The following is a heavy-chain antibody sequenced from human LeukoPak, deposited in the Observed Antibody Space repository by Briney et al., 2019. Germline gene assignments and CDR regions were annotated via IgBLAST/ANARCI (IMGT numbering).Heavy chain of an antibody. CDR1: GGSISSGDYY. V-gene: IGHV4-30-4*01. CDR3: AREYGDDNWFDP. Sequence: PSETLSLTCTVSGGSISSGDYYWSWIRQPPGKGLEWIGYIYYSGSTYYNPSLRSRLTISVDTSKNRFSLKLSSVTAADTAVYYCAREYGDDNWFDPWGQGTLVTVSS. CDR2: IYYSGST. D-gene: IGHD2-21*02. J-gene: IGHJ5*02.